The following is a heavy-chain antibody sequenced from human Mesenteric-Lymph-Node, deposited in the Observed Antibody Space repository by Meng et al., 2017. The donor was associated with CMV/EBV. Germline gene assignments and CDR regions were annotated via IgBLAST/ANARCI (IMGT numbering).Heavy chain of an antibody. CDR3: ASQGVRGVWFGESLSQYSFDY. CDR1: TNYA. Sequence: TNYARNWVRQAPGQGLEWLGCINTNTGNPTYAQGFTGRFVFSLDTSVSTAYLQISSLKAEDTAVYYCASQGVRGVWFGESLSQYSFDYWGQGTLVTVSS. CDR2: INTNTGNP. D-gene: IGHD3-10*01. J-gene: IGHJ4*02. V-gene: IGHV7-4-1*02.